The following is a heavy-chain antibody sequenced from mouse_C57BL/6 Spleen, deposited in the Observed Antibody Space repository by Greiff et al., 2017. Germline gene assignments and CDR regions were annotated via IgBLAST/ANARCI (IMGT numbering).Heavy chain of an antibody. J-gene: IGHJ4*01. CDR3: ARRGSNYEGAMDY. CDR1: GYTFTSYW. V-gene: IGHV1-72*01. Sequence: QVQLQQPGAELVKPGASVKLSCKASGYTFTSYWMHWVKQRPGRGLKWIGRIDPNSGGTKYNEKFKSKATLTVDKPSSTAYMQLSSLTSEDSAVYYCARRGSNYEGAMDYWGQGTSVTVSS. CDR2: IDPNSGGT. D-gene: IGHD2-5*01.